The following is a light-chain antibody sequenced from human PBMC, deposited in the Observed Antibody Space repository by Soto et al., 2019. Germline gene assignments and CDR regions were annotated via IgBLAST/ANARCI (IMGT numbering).Light chain of an antibody. CDR2: KAS. CDR1: QSISSW. CDR3: QQYNSYSWT. V-gene: IGKV1-5*03. Sequence: DIQMTQSPSTLSASVGERVTVTCRASQSISSWLAWYQQKPGKAPKLLIYKASSLESGVPSRFSGSGSGTEFTLTISSLQPDDFATYYCQQYNSYSWTCGQGTKGDIK. J-gene: IGKJ1*01.